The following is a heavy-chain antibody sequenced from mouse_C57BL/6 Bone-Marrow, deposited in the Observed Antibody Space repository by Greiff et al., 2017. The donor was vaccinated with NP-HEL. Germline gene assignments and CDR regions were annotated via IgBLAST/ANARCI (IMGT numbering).Heavy chain of an antibody. Sequence: EVQLQQSGAELVRPGASVKLSCTASGFNIKDDYMHWVKQRPEQGLEWIGWIDPENGDTEYASKFQGKATITADTSSNTAYMQLSSLTSEDSAVYYCARGGAYYSNYDAMDYWGQGTSVTVSS. CDR3: ARGGAYYSNYDAMDY. CDR1: GFNIKDDY. CDR2: IDPENGDT. J-gene: IGHJ4*01. D-gene: IGHD2-5*01. V-gene: IGHV14-4*01.